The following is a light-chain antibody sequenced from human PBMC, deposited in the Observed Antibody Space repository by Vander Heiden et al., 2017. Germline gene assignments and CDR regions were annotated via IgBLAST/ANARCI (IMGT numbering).Light chain of an antibody. J-gene: IGLJ1*01. CDR3: GTWDSSLSNAV. Sequence: QSVFTQPTSVSAAPGQKVTISCSGSSSNIGKNYVSWYQQVPGTAPQLLIYDNNKRPSGIPDRFSGSKSGTSATLGITGLQTGDEADYYCGTWDSSLSNAVFGTGTKVTVL. V-gene: IGLV1-51*01. CDR1: SSNIGKNY. CDR2: DNN.